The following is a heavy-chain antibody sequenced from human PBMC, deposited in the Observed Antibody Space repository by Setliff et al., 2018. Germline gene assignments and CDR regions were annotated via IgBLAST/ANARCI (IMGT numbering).Heavy chain of an antibody. CDR2: IYTNGGT. V-gene: IGHV4-61*02. Sequence: PSETLSLTCTVSGGSISSGSCYWSWIRQPAGKGLEWIGRIYTNGGTDYNPYLKSRVTISLDTSKNQFSLKLSSVTAADTAVYYCARANKKLDYYYYYYMDVWGTGTTVTVSS. CDR3: ARANKKLDYYYYYYMDV. J-gene: IGHJ6*03. D-gene: IGHD1-1*01. CDR1: GGSISSGSCY.